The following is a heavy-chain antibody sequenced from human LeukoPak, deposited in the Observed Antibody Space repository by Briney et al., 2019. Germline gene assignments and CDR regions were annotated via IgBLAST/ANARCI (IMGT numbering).Heavy chain of an antibody. V-gene: IGHV1-2*02. Sequence: GASVKVSCKASGYTFTGYYMHWVRQAPGQGPEWMGWINPNSGGTNYAQKFQGRVTMTGDTATGTAYMELSGLTSDDTAVYYCARGRGVAVTGTIDYWGQGTLVTVSP. CDR2: INPNSGGT. CDR1: GYTFTGYY. J-gene: IGHJ4*02. D-gene: IGHD6-19*01. CDR3: ARGRGVAVTGTIDY.